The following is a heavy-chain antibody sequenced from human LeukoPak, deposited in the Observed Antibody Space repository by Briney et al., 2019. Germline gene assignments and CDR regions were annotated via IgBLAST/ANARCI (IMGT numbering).Heavy chain of an antibody. CDR3: ARDGFYYDSSGYEGIGYFDY. Sequence: GSLRLSCAASGFTFSSYGMHWVRQAPGKWLEWVAFIRYDGSNKYYADSVKGRFTISRDNAKNSLYLQMNSLRAEDTAVYYCARDGFYYDSSGYEGIGYFDYWGQGTLVTVSS. CDR1: GFTFSSYG. CDR2: IRYDGSNK. D-gene: IGHD3-22*01. J-gene: IGHJ4*02. V-gene: IGHV3-30*02.